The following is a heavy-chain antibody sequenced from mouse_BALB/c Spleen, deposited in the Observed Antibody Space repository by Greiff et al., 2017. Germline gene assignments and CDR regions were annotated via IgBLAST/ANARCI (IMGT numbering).Heavy chain of an antibody. CDR3: ARLITTGGGYYAMDY. CDR2: IYPGSGST. J-gene: IGHJ4*01. V-gene: IGHV1S22*01. CDR1: GYTFTSYW. D-gene: IGHD2-4*01. Sequence: LQQPGSELVRPGASVKLSCKASGYTFTSYWMHWVKQRPGQGLEWIGNIYPGSGSTNYNEKFKSKATLTVDKSSSTAYMQLSSLTSEDSAVYYCARLITTGGGYYAMDYWGQGTSVTVSS.